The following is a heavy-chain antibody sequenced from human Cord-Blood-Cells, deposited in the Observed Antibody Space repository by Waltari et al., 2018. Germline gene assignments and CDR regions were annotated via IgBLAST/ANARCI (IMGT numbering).Heavy chain of an antibody. V-gene: IGHV3-7*01. D-gene: IGHD1-1*01. CDR3: ARYNQKDAFDI. J-gene: IGHJ3*02. CDR1: GFPFSSYW. Sequence: EVQLVESGGGLVQPGGSLRLSCAASGFPFSSYWMSWVRQAPGKGLEWVANIKQDGSEKYYVDSVKGRFTISRDNAKNSLYLQMNSLRAEDTAVYYCARYNQKDAFDIWGQGTMVTVSS. CDR2: IKQDGSEK.